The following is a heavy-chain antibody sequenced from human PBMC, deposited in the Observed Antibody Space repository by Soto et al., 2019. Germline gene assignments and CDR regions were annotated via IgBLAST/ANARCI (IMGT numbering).Heavy chain of an antibody. CDR3: ARRERAAGTDWWFDP. J-gene: IGHJ5*02. CDR1: GGSISSSSFH. Sequence: QLQLQESGPGLVKPSETLSLTCTVSGGSISSSSFHWGWIRQPPGKGLEWIGSIYYSGSTYYSPSLKSRVTIXXDXSXXQFSLKLSSVTAAGTAVYYCARRERAAGTDWWFDPWGQGTLVTVSS. V-gene: IGHV4-39*01. D-gene: IGHD6-13*01. CDR2: IYYSGST.